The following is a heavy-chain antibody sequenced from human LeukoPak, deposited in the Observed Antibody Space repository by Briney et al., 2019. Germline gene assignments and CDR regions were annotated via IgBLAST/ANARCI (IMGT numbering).Heavy chain of an antibody. Sequence: PSDTLSLTCAVSGYSISSNHWWGWIRQPPGKGLEWIGYIFYAGSTYYNPSLKSRVTMSVDTSKNQFSLRLSSATAVDTAVYYCARIGPILGAAWVDYWGQGTLVSVSS. CDR2: IFYAGST. V-gene: IGHV4-28*01. CDR1: GYSISSNHW. D-gene: IGHD3-3*02. J-gene: IGHJ4*02. CDR3: ARIGPILGAAWVDY.